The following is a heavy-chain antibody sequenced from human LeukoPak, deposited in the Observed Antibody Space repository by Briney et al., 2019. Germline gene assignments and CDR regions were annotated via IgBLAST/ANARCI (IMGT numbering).Heavy chain of an antibody. D-gene: IGHD2-2*01. CDR3: ARRISTRRGETCSSTSCYFDY. Sequence: SETLSLTCAVSGFSISSGYFWAWIRQSPGKGLEWIGSIFHSGITYYNPSLKSRITISVDTSKNQFSLRLSSVTAADTAVYYCARRISTRRGETCSSTSCYFDYWGQGTLVTVSP. CDR2: IFHSGIT. V-gene: IGHV4-38-2*01. J-gene: IGHJ4*02. CDR1: GFSISSGYF.